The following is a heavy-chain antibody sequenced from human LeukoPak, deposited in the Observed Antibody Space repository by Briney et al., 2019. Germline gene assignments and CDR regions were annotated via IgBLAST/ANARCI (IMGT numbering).Heavy chain of an antibody. CDR2: SYYNGST. J-gene: IGHJ4*02. D-gene: IGHD5-24*01. CDR1: GVSISSYY. Sequence: MSSETLCLTCTVSGVSISSYYWSWIRQSPGKGLEWIGFSYYNGSTNYNPSLKSRVTMSVDTSENHFSLKLSSVTAADTAVYYCARVGEMTTLYFFDSWGQGTLVTVSS. V-gene: IGHV4-59*01. CDR3: ARVGEMTTLYFFDS.